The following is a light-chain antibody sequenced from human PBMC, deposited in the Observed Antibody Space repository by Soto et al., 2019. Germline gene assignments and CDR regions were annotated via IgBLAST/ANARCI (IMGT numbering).Light chain of an antibody. CDR3: SSYTTSSTWV. J-gene: IGLJ3*02. V-gene: IGLV2-14*01. CDR1: SSDVGGYNY. CDR2: EVS. Sequence: QSVLTQPASVSGSPGQSITISCTGTSSDVGGYNYVSWFRQHPGKAPKLMIFEVSNRPSGVSNRFSGSKSGNTASLTISGLQAEDEADYYCSSYTTSSTWVFGGGTKLTVL.